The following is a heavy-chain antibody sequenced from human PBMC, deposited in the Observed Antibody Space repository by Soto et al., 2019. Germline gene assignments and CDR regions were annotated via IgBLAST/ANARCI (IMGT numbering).Heavy chain of an antibody. V-gene: IGHV1-8*01. D-gene: IGHD6-19*01. J-gene: IGHJ4*02. CDR3: AREVAGPFDY. CDR1: GCTFTSYD. Sequence: ASVKVSCKASGCTFTSYDINWVRQATGQGLEWMGWMNPYSGNTDYAQKLQGRVTMTTNTSMSTAYMELRSLRSDDTAVYYCAREVAGPFDYWGQGTLVTVSS. CDR2: MNPYSGNT.